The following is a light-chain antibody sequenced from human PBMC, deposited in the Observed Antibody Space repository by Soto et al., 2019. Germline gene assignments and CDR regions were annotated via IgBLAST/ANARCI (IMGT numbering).Light chain of an antibody. CDR1: QSVSGN. CDR3: QQYNNWPAWT. CDR2: GAS. V-gene: IGKV3-15*01. J-gene: IGKJ1*01. Sequence: ETVMTQSPATLSVSPGERATLSCRASQSVSGNLAWYQQKPGQAPRLLIYGASTRATGIPARFSGSGSGTEFTLTISSLQSEDFAVYFCQQYNNWPAWTFGQGTKVEIK.